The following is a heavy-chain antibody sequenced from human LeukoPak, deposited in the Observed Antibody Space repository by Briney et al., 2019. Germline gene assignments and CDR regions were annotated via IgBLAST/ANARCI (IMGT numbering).Heavy chain of an antibody. Sequence: GASVKVSCKASGYTFTDNYMHWVQQAPGEGLEWIGRVDPEDGERIYAEKFQGRVTITADTSTDTAYMELSSLRSEDTAVYYCATVKVLGYCSSTSCPWGQGTLVTVSS. CDR1: GYTFTDNY. J-gene: IGHJ5*02. CDR3: ATVKVLGYCSSTSCP. V-gene: IGHV1-69-2*01. D-gene: IGHD2-2*01. CDR2: VDPEDGER.